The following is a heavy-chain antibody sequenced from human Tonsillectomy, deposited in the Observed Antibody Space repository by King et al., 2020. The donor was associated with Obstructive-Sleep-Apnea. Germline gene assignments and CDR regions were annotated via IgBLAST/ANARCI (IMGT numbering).Heavy chain of an antibody. CDR3: TGRRELHLPYYYYYGMDV. V-gene: IGHV3-49*03. CDR2: IRSKAYGGTT. D-gene: IGHD4-23*01. Sequence: VQLVESGGGLVQPGRSLRLSCAASGFTFGDYAMSWFRQAPGKGLEWVGFIRSKAYGGTTEYAASVKGRFTISRVDSKSIAYLQMNSLKTEDTAVYYCTGRRELHLPYYYYYGMDVWGQGTTVTVSS. CDR1: GFTFGDYA. J-gene: IGHJ6*02.